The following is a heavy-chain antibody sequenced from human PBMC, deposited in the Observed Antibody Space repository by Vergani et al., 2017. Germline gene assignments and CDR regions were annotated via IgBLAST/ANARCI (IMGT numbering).Heavy chain of an antibody. V-gene: IGHV4-34*01. J-gene: IGHJ6*02. D-gene: IGHD2-2*01. CDR3: ARVPIVIVPVAHYGIDV. CDR2: INHSGST. CDR1: GGSLSGYY. Sequence: QVQLQQWGAGLLKPSETLSLTCAVYGGSLSGYYWSWIRQPPGTGLECGGEINHSGSTNYNPSLRSRVTISVDTSKNQFSLKLSTVAAADTAVYYCARVPIVIVPVAHYGIDVWGQGTTVTVSS.